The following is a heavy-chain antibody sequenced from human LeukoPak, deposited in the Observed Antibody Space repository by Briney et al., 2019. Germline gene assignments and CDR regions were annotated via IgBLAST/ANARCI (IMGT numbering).Heavy chain of an antibody. CDR2: LYSSGTT. J-gene: IGHJ3*02. V-gene: IGHV3-53*01. CDR3: AQSRGAFDI. D-gene: IGHD3-10*01. CDR1: GLTVSGSY. Sequence: QPGGSLRLSFAASGLTVSGSYMNWVRQAPGKGLEWVSVLYSSGTTYYADSAKGRFTISRDNSKNTLYLQLNSLRAEDTAIYYCAQSRGAFDIWGQGTMVTVSS.